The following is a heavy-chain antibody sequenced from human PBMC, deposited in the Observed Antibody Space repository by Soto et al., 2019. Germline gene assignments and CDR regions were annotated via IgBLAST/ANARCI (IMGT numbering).Heavy chain of an antibody. CDR3: ARRDYGGNLDY. J-gene: IGHJ4*02. Sequence: QVQLVESGGGVVQPGRSLRLSCAASGFTFSSYAMHWVRQAPGKGLEWVAVISYDGSNKYYADSVKGRFTISRDNSKNTLYLQMNSLRAEDTAVYYCARRDYGGNLDYWGQGTLVTVS. D-gene: IGHD4-17*01. CDR2: ISYDGSNK. V-gene: IGHV3-30-3*01. CDR1: GFTFSSYA.